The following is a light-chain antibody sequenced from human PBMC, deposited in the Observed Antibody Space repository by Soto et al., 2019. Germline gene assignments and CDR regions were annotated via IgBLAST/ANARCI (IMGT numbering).Light chain of an antibody. CDR2: AAS. CDR3: LKYHSFPRT. Sequence: DIQMTQSPSSLSASVGDRVTITCRASQGIRNDVGWYQQRPGNAPKRLIYAASTLQSGVPSHFSSRCLGKECVLTSSGLPAEDSATYYCLKYHSFPRTFGRGTNVEVK. CDR1: QGIRND. V-gene: IGKV1-17*01. J-gene: IGKJ1*01.